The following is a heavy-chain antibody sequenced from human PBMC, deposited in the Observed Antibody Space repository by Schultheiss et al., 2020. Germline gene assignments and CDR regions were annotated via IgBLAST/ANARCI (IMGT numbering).Heavy chain of an antibody. V-gene: IGHV3-23*01. CDR1: GFTFSSYA. CDR3: ARVDYYDSSGYCPHY. Sequence: GESLKISCAASGFTFSSYAMSWVRQAPGKGLEWVSAISGGGATTNYADSVKGRFTISRDNAKNSLYLQMNSLRAEDTAVYYCARVDYYDSSGYCPHYWGQGTLVTVSS. J-gene: IGHJ4*02. CDR2: ISGGGATT. D-gene: IGHD3-22*01.